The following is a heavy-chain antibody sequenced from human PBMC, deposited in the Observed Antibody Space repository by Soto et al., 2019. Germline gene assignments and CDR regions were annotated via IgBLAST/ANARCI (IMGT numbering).Heavy chain of an antibody. J-gene: IGHJ5*02. CDR2: MHAGDSDV. D-gene: IGHD3-3*01. CDR1: AYSIANYW. CDR3: AGYGLTLFGVATHP. V-gene: IGHV5-51*01. Sequence: GESLKISCKASAYSIANYWIAWVRQMPGKGLEWMGIMHAGDSDVRYSPSFEGQVTISADKSINTAYLQWSSLKASDTAIYYCAGYGLTLFGVATHPWGQGTLVTV.